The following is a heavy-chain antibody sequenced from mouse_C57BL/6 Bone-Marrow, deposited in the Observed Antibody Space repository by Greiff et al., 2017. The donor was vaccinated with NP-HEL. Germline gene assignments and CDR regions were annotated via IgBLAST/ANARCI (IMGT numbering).Heavy chain of an antibody. CDR3: TTGEWLPYYFDY. D-gene: IGHD2-2*01. J-gene: IGHJ2*01. V-gene: IGHV14-4*01. CDR2: IDPENGDT. Sequence: EVQLQQSGAELVRPGASVKLSCTASGFNIKDDYMHWVKQRPEQGLEWIGWIDPENGDTEYAAKIQGKATITADTSSNTAYLQLSSLTSEDTAVYYCTTGEWLPYYFDYWGQGTTLTVSS. CDR1: GFNIKDDY.